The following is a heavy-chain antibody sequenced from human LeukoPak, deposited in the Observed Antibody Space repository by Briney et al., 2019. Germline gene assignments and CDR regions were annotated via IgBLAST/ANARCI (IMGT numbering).Heavy chain of an antibody. CDR2: ISYDGSNK. CDR3: ARGISSSSGWLLDY. CDR1: GFTFSSYA. V-gene: IGHV3-30-3*01. D-gene: IGHD6-19*01. J-gene: IGHJ4*02. Sequence: GGSLRLSCAASGFTFSSYAMHWVRQAPGKGLEWVAVISYDGSNKYYADSVKGRFTISRDNSKSTLYLQMNSLRAEDTAVYYCARGISSSSGWLLDYWGQGTLVTVSS.